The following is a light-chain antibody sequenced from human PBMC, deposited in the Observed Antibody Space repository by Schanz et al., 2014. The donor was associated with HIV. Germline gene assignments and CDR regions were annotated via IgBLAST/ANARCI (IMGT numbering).Light chain of an antibody. Sequence: QSVLTQPASVSGSPGQSITISCTGTSSDVGTYDYVSWYQQHPGKAPKLMIYDVSYRPSGVSNRFSGSKSGNTASLTISGLKAEDEADYYCSSYTSSSTVVFGGGTKLTVL. J-gene: IGLJ2*01. CDR3: SSYTSSSTVV. CDR1: SSDVGTYDY. V-gene: IGLV2-14*03. CDR2: DVS.